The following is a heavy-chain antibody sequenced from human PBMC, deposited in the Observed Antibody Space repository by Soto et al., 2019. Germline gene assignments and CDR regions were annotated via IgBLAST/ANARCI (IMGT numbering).Heavy chain of an antibody. Sequence: PSQTLPLTCVISGDSVSSNSAAWNWIRQSPSRGLEWLGRTYYRSKWYNDYAVSVKSRITINPDTSKNQFSLQLNSVTPEDTAVYYCARQRGNFDWLLPFDYWGQGTLVTVSS. CDR1: GDSVSSNSAA. V-gene: IGHV6-1*01. CDR2: TYYRSKWYN. CDR3: ARQRGNFDWLLPFDY. J-gene: IGHJ4*02. D-gene: IGHD3-9*01.